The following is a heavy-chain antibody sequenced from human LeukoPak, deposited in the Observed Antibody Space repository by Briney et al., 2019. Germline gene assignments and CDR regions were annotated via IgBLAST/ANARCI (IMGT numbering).Heavy chain of an antibody. CDR2: INPNSGGT. CDR3: ARDERYDSSGYPFDY. D-gene: IGHD3-22*01. J-gene: IGHJ4*02. V-gene: IGHV1-2*02. CDR1: GYTFNENY. Sequence: GASVKVSCKASGYTFNENYIHWVRQAPGQGLEWMGWINPNSGGTNYAQKFQGRVTMTRDTSIVTAYMELSRLSSDDTAVYYCARDERYDSSGYPFDYWGQGTLVTVSS.